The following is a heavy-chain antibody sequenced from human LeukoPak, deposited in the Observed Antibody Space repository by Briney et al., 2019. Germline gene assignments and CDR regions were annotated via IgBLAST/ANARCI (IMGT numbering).Heavy chain of an antibody. D-gene: IGHD2-15*01. Sequence: GGSLRLSCAASGFTFSSYAMSWVRQDPGKGPEWVSAISGSGGSTYYADSVKGRFTLTRDNSKNTLYLQMNSLRGEVTAEYYGTRDLNSGGSCWGQGTLVTVSS. CDR3: TRDLNSGGSC. CDR1: GFTFSSYA. V-gene: IGHV3-23*01. J-gene: IGHJ4*02. CDR2: ISGSGGST.